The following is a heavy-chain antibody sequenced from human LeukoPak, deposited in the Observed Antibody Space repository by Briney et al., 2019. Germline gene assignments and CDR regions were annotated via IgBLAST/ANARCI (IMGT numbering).Heavy chain of an antibody. J-gene: IGHJ4*02. CDR1: GGSNSGYY. V-gene: IGHV4-34*01. CDR2: INHGGST. Sequence: RPSETLSLXCAVYGGSNSGYYWSWIRRTPGKGLESIGEINHGGSTNYNPSLKSRVTISVDTSKKQFSLKLYSVAAADTAVYYCARREGIEAAGTDYWGQGTLVTVSS. CDR3: ARREGIEAAGTDY. D-gene: IGHD6-13*01.